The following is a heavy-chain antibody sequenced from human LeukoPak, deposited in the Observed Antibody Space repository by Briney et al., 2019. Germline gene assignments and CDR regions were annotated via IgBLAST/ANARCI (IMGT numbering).Heavy chain of an antibody. V-gene: IGHV3-21*01. Sequence: PGGSLRLSCAASGFTFSSDSMNWVRQAPGKGLEWVSSISSSSSYIYYADSVKGRFTISRDNAKNSLYLQMNSLRAEDTAVYYCARANSHDAFDIWGQGTMVTVSS. CDR1: GFTFSSDS. D-gene: IGHD4-23*01. CDR2: ISSSSSYI. CDR3: ARANSHDAFDI. J-gene: IGHJ3*02.